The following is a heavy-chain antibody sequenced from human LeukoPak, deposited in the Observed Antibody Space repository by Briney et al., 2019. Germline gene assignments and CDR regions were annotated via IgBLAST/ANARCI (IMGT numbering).Heavy chain of an antibody. J-gene: IGHJ5*02. CDR1: GYSFTSYY. CDR2: INPSGSSA. CDR3: ARDNSVGETAWWFDP. Sequence: ASVKVSCKASGYSFTSYYMHWVRQAPGQGLEWMGFINPSGSSAAYAQKFQGRLTMTRDTFTSTDYMELTSLASDDTAVYYCARDNSVGETAWWFDPWGQGTLVTVSS. V-gene: IGHV1-46*01. D-gene: IGHD1-26*01.